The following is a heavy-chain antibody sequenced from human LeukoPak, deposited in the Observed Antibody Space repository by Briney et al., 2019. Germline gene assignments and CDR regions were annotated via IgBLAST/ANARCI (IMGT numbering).Heavy chain of an antibody. CDR2: ISYSGNT. V-gene: IGHV4-39*01. Sequence: SETLSLTCTVSGGSIISSDYHWGWVRQPPGKGLEWIGTISYSGNTDYNPSLRSRVTISVDTSNNQFSLRLGSVTAADTAVYHCARHCCSGPAKRVFNIWGQGTMVTVSS. J-gene: IGHJ3*02. CDR1: GGSIISSDYH. D-gene: IGHD2-15*01. CDR3: ARHCCSGPAKRVFNI.